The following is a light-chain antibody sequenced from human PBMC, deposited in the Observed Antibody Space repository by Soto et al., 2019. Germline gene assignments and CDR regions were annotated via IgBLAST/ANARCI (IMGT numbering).Light chain of an antibody. CDR1: QSVSSH. CDR2: DAS. CDR3: QQRTNWLEIT. V-gene: IGKV3-11*01. J-gene: IGKJ4*01. Sequence: EIVLTQSPATLSLSPGERATLSCRASQSVSSHLAWYQQKPGQAPRLLIYDASNRATDIPARFSGSGSGTDFTLTISSLEPEDFVFYYCQQRTNWLEITFGGGTKVEIK.